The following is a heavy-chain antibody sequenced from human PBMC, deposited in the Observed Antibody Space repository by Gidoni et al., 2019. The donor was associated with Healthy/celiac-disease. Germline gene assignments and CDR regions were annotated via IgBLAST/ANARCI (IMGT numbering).Heavy chain of an antibody. CDR3: ATVEMATIPGGVEY. Sequence: QVQLVQSGAEVTKPGASVKVSGKVSGYTLTELSMHWVRQAPGKGLEGMGGFDPEDGETIYAQKFQGRVTRTEDTSTDTAYMELSSLRSEDTAVYYCATVEMATIPGGVEYWGQGTLVTVSS. CDR2: FDPEDGET. D-gene: IGHD5-12*01. J-gene: IGHJ4*02. CDR1: GYTLTELS. V-gene: IGHV1-24*01.